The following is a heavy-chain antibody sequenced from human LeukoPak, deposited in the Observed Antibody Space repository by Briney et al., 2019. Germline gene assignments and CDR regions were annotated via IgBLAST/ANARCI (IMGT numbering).Heavy chain of an antibody. CDR1: GFTFSSYA. Sequence: GGSLRLSCTASGFTFSSYALNWVRQAPGKGLEWVSAISGRGDRSYYTDSVKGRFTISRDNSKNTLFLQMNSLRVEDMALYYCAKGGAVVPPGNYLDSWGQGTLVTVSS. V-gene: IGHV3-23*01. J-gene: IGHJ4*02. CDR2: ISGRGDRS. D-gene: IGHD2-2*01. CDR3: AKGGAVVPPGNYLDS.